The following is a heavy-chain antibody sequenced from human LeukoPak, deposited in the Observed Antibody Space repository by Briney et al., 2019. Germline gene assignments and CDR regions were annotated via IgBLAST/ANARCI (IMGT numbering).Heavy chain of an antibody. Sequence: VASVKVSCKASGYTFTTYAMHWVRQAPGQRLEWMGWINGVNGNTKYSQKFQGRVTITRDTSAYTAYMELRSLSSADTAVYFCARAPYDILTGYSLNWFDPWGQGTLVTVSS. V-gene: IGHV1-3*01. CDR2: INGVNGNT. CDR3: ARAPYDILTGYSLNWFDP. J-gene: IGHJ5*02. D-gene: IGHD3-9*01. CDR1: GYTFTTYA.